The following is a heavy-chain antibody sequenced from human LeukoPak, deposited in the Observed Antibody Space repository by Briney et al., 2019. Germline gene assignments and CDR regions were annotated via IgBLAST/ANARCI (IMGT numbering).Heavy chain of an antibody. V-gene: IGHV1-2*02. Sequence: SVKVPCKAAERNFAEYYMHWVPQAPGQGLEWMGWINPNSGGTNYAQKFQGRVTMTRDKSISTAYMELSRLRSDDTAVYYCARRYCSGGSCYSDYWGQGTLVTVSS. J-gene: IGHJ4*02. CDR3: ARRYCSGGSCYSDY. D-gene: IGHD2-15*01. CDR2: INPNSGGT. CDR1: ERNFAEYY.